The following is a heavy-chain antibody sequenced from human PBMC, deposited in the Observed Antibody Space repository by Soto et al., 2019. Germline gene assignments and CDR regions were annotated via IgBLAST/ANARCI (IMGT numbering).Heavy chain of an antibody. D-gene: IGHD4-17*01. CDR1: GASARSGDYY. Sequence: SETLSLTCSVSGASARSGDYYWSCIRQAPGKGLEWIGYIYNSGGSYYNPSLKGRLTISIDTSKNQFSLKLNSVTAADTAIYYCVGTGTTDDYWGRGTLVTAPQ. J-gene: IGHJ4*02. CDR2: IYNSGGS. V-gene: IGHV4-30-4*01. CDR3: VGTGTTDDY.